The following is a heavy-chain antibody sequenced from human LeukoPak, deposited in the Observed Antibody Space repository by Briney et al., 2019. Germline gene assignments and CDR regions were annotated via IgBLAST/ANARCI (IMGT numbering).Heavy chain of an antibody. Sequence: TGGSLRLSCAAPGFTFSSYSINWVRQAPGKGLEWVSSISSSSSYIYYADSVKGRFTISRDNAKNSLYLQMNSLRAEDTAVYYCARDRGFGREDWFDPWGQGTLVTVSS. J-gene: IGHJ5*02. CDR1: GFTFSSYS. D-gene: IGHD3-10*01. CDR2: ISSSSSYI. CDR3: ARDRGFGREDWFDP. V-gene: IGHV3-21*01.